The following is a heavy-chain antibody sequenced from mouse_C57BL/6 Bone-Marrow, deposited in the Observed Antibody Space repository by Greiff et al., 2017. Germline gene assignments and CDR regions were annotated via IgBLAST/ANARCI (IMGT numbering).Heavy chain of an antibody. Sequence: VQLQQSGPGLVKPSQSLSFTCSVTGYSITSGYYWNWIRKFPGNKLEWMGYISYDGSATSNPSLKNQISITRDTSKNQYFLKLYSVTTEDTATYYCAREANYYGSSPYYFDDWGQGTTLTVAS. CDR3: AREANYYGSSPYYFDD. V-gene: IGHV3-6*01. D-gene: IGHD1-1*01. CDR2: ISYDGSA. CDR1: GYSITSGYY. J-gene: IGHJ2*01.